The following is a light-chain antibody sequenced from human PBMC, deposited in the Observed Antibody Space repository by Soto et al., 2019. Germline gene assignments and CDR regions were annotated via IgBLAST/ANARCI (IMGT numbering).Light chain of an antibody. CDR3: QQANTFPLT. V-gene: IGKV1D-12*01. CDR2: AAS. J-gene: IGKJ5*01. CDR1: QGISIW. Sequence: DIQITHSPSSVSASVVYIITVTCLASQGISIWIAWYQQKPGNAPKLLIYAASSLQSGVPSRFSGSGSGTHFTLTISSLQPEDFATYYCQQANTFPLTFGQGTRLEIK.